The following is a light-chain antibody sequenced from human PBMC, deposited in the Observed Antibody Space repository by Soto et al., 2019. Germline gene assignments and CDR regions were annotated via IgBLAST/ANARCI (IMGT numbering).Light chain of an antibody. CDR2: GAS. Sequence: EIVVTQSPGTLSLSPGARATLSCRASYSISSSYLAWYQQKPGQAPRLLISGASSRATDIPDRFSGSGSGTDFTLTISRLEPEDFAVYYCQQYGSSPRTFGQGTKVEIK. V-gene: IGKV3-20*01. CDR3: QQYGSSPRT. J-gene: IGKJ1*01. CDR1: YSISSSY.